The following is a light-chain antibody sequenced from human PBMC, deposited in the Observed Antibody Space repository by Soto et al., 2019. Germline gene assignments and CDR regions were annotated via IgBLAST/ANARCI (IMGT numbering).Light chain of an antibody. J-gene: IGKJ4*01. CDR3: HQRRQWPLT. CDR2: DVS. V-gene: IGKV3-11*01. CDR1: QSVSNNY. Sequence: EIVLTQSRGTLSLSPGERATLACRSSQSVSNNYLAWYQQKPGRAPRLLISDVSNRATGIPARFSGSGSGTDFTLTISSLESEDFAVYYCHQRRQWPLTFGGGTRWIS.